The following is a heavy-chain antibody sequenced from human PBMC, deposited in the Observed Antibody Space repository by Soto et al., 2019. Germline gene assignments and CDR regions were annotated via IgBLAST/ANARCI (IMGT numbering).Heavy chain of an antibody. J-gene: IGHJ4*02. CDR2: ISGSGDRT. CDR1: GISISNYP. V-gene: IGHV3-23*01. Sequence: EVQLLESGGGLVQPRGSLRLSCAASGISISNYPMSWVRQAPGNGLDWVSGISGSGDRTYYADSAKGRFTISKDISRNSLSLQLDSLGVEDTAVYFCVKDEGGYPSTAPHWGQGTLVTVSS. CDR3: VKDEGGYPSTAPH. D-gene: IGHD3-22*01.